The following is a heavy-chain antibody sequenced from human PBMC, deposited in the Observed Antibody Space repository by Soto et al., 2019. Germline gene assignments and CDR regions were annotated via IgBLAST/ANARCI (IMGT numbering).Heavy chain of an antibody. CDR3: ARPLWRNDYNWGYFDL. Sequence: ESGGGVVQPGRSLRLSCAASGFTFSSYAMHWVRQAPGKGLEWVAVISYDGSNKYYADSVKGRFTISRDNSKNTLYLQMNSLRAEETAVYYCARPLWRNDYNWGYFDLWGRGTLVTVSS. J-gene: IGHJ2*01. CDR1: GFTFSSYA. V-gene: IGHV3-30-3*01. CDR2: ISYDGSNK. D-gene: IGHD4-4*01.